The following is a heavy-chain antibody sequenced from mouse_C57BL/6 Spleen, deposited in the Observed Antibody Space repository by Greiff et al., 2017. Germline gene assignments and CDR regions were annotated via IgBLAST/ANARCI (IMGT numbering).Heavy chain of an antibody. J-gene: IGHJ2*01. CDR2: IYPGDGDT. CDR3: ARGGYYFDY. Sequence: QVQLKESGPELVKPGASVKISCKASGYAFSSSWMNWVKQRPGKGLEWIGRIYPGDGDTNYNGKFKGKATLTADKSSSTAYMQLSSLTSEDSAVYFCARGGYYFDYWGQGTTLTVSS. CDR1: GYAFSSSW. V-gene: IGHV1-82*01.